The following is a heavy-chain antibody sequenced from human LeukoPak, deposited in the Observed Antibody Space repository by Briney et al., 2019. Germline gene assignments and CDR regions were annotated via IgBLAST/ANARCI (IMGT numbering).Heavy chain of an antibody. CDR2: IYYSGST. Sequence: SETLSLTWTVSGGSISSGDYYWSWIRQPPGKGLEWIGYIYYSGSTYYNPSLKSRVTMSVDTSKNQFSLKLSSVTAADTAVYYCAREKSAIVVVVPATGAWFDPWGQGTLVTVSS. CDR1: GGSISSGDYY. CDR3: AREKSAIVVVVPATGAWFDP. J-gene: IGHJ5*02. V-gene: IGHV4-30-4*01. D-gene: IGHD2-15*01.